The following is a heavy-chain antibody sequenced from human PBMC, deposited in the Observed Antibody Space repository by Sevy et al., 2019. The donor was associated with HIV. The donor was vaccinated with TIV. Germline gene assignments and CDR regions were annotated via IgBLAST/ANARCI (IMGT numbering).Heavy chain of an antibody. CDR1: EFTFSSHY. V-gene: IGHV3-7*01. CDR3: AREALYYYDSERHYDDAFDM. Sequence: RGSLRLSCAASEFTFSSHYMSWVRQAPGKGLEWVANIKQDGSDKFYVESVKGRFTISRDNAKNSLYLQLSSLRAEDTAMYFCAREALYYYDSERHYDDAFDMWGPGTMVTVSS. D-gene: IGHD3-22*01. CDR2: IKQDGSDK. J-gene: IGHJ3*02.